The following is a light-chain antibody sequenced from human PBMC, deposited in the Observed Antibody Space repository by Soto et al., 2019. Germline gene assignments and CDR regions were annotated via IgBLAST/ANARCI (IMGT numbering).Light chain of an antibody. V-gene: IGKV1-39*01. CDR1: QSISSY. Sequence: DIQMTQSPSSLSASVGDRVTITCRASQSISSYLNWYQQKPGKAPMLLIYAASSFQSGVPSRFSGSGSGTEFTLTISSLQPEDFATYDCQQSYSTNTFSQGTKLEIK. CDR2: AAS. J-gene: IGKJ2*01. CDR3: QQSYSTNT.